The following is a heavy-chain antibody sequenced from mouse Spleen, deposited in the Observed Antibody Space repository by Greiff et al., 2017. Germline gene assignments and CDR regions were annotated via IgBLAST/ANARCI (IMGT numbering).Heavy chain of an antibody. CDR2: IHPNSGST. D-gene: IGHD3-1*01. J-gene: IGHJ4*01. CDR3: ARERQLGLRRAMDY. CDR1: GYTFTSYW. Sequence: QVQLQQPGAELVKPGASVKLSCKASGYTFTSYWMHWVKQRPGQGLEWIGMIHPNSGSTNYNEKFTSKATLTVDKSSSTAYMQLSSLTSEDSAVYYCARERQLGLRRAMDYWGQGTSVTVSS. V-gene: IGHV1-64*01.